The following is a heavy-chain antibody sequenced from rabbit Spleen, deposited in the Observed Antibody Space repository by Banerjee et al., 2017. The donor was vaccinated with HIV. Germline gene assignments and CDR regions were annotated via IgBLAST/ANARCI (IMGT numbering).Heavy chain of an antibody. CDR2: INAITGKA. CDR1: GFSFSSSYY. CDR3: VRGASSSGYYSL. Sequence: QSLEESGGDLVKPGASLTLTCTASGFSFSSSYYMCWVRQAPGKGLDWIACINAITGKAVYANWAKGRFTISKTSSTTVTLQLSSLTAADTATYFCVRGASSSGYYSLWGPGTLVTVS. V-gene: IGHV1S40*01. D-gene: IGHD1-1*01. J-gene: IGHJ6*01.